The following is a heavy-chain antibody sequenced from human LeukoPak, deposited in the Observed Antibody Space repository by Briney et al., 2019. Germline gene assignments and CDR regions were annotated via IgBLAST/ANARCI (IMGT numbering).Heavy chain of an antibody. V-gene: IGHV3-23*01. CDR1: GFTFSSYG. CDR2: ISGSGGST. CDR3: AANYYYDSSGAKRWYYYYYMDV. Sequence: PGGSLRLSCAASGFTFSSYGMSWVRQAPGKGLEWVSAISGSGGSTYYADSVKGRFTISRDNSKNTLYLQMNSLRAEDTAVYYCAANYYYDSSGAKRWYYYYYMDVWGKGTTVTISS. J-gene: IGHJ6*03. D-gene: IGHD3-22*01.